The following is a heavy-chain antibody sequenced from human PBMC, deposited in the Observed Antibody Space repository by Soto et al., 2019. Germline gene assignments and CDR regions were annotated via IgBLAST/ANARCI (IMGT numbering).Heavy chain of an antibody. CDR3: ARPHNYGDYGWVGEFYYYGMDV. CDR2: IDPSDSYT. V-gene: IGHV5-10-1*01. J-gene: IGHJ6*02. Sequence: GESLKISCKGSGYSFTSYWISWVRQMPGKGLEWMGRIDPSDSYTNYSPSFQGHVTISADKSISTAYLQWSSLKASDTAMYYCARPHNYGDYGWVGEFYYYGMDVWGQGTTVTVS. D-gene: IGHD4-17*01. CDR1: GYSFTSYW.